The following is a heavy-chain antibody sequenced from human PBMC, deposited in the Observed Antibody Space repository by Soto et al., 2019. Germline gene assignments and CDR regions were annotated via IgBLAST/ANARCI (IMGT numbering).Heavy chain of an antibody. CDR1: GYTFASYA. CDR3: ARDGAYDSSGYYRDY. CDR2: INAGNGNT. J-gene: IGHJ4*02. D-gene: IGHD3-22*01. Sequence: ASVKLCCKASGYTFASYARQWVRQAHGQRLEWMGWINAGNGNTKYAQKFQGRVTMTRDTSTSTVYMELSSLRSEDTAVYYCARDGAYDSSGYYRDYWGQGTLVTVS. V-gene: IGHV1-3*01.